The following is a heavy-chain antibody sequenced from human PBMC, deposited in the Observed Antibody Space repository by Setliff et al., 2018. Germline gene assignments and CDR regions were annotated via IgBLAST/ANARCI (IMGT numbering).Heavy chain of an antibody. V-gene: IGHV1-69*05. CDR3: ATALINTHGGGYYDSSGASSFDY. D-gene: IGHD3-22*01. Sequence: AASVKVSCKASGGTFSSYAISWVRQAPGQGLEWMGGIIPIFGTANYAQKFQGRVTITTDESTSKAYMELSSLRSEDTAVYYCATALINTHGGGYYDSSGASSFDYWGQGTLVTVSS. CDR2: IIPIFGTA. J-gene: IGHJ4*02. CDR1: GGTFSSYA.